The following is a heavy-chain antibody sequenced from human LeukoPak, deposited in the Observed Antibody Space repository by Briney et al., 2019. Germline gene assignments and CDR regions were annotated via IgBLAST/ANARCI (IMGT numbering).Heavy chain of an antibody. J-gene: IGHJ4*02. CDR3: AKATGYLL. D-gene: IGHD1-14*01. CDR2: IGNSDGGT. CDR1: GFIFSSYA. V-gene: IGHV3-23*01. Sequence: PGGSLRLSCAASGFIFSSYAMSWVRQAPGKGLEWVSTIGNSDGGTYYADSVKGRFTISRDNSENTLYLHMNSLRAEDTAVYYCAKATGYLLWGQGTLVTVSS.